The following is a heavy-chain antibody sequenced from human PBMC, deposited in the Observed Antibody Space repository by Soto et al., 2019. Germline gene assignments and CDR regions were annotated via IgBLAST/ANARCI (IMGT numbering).Heavy chain of an antibody. CDR2: ISGYNGDT. J-gene: IGHJ3*02. V-gene: IGHV1-18*01. Sequence: ASVKVSCKASGYTFTSYGIIWVRQAPGQGLEWMGWISGYNGDTYYAAKLQDRVTMTTNTSTTTAYLELRSLRSDDTAGYYCARDREGAPDIWGQGTMVTVPS. CDR3: ARDREGAPDI. CDR1: GYTFTSYG.